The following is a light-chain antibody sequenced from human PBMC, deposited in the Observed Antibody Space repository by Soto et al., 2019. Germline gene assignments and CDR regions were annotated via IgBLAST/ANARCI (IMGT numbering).Light chain of an antibody. CDR3: MQALPTPR. CDR1: QSLLHSNGYNY. Sequence: DIVMTQSPLSLPVTPGEPASISCRSSQSLLHSNGYNYLDWYLQKPGQSPQLLIYLGSNRASGVPDRFSGSGSGTDFTLKISRVEAEDVGVYYCMQALPTPRFGGGTKVEIK. V-gene: IGKV2-28*01. J-gene: IGKJ4*01. CDR2: LGS.